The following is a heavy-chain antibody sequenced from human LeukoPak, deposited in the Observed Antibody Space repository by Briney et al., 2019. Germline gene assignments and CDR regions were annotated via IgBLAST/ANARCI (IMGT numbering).Heavy chain of an antibody. CDR1: GSSVTDRS. CDR2: FDPEDGER. V-gene: IGHV1-24*01. CDR3: TTGYAA. J-gene: IGHJ5*02. D-gene: IGHD3-16*01. Sequence: ASVKVSCKVSGSSVTDRSMNWVRQDPGNGLEWMGGFDPEDGERMYAQKFEGRVTMTEDTSTGTAYMELNNLTSADTAVYYCTTGYAAWGQGTLVSV.